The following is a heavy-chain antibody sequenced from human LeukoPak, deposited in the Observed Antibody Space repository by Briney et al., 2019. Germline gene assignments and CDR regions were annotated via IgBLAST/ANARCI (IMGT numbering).Heavy chain of an antibody. V-gene: IGHV1-2*06. J-gene: IGHJ3*02. CDR1: GHTYTVYY. CDR3: ARVGDGLNDVFAM. D-gene: IGHD5-24*01. CDR2: IHPNTGGT. Sequence: ASVEVSYRASGHTYTVYYMNWVREAPGKGFEWLGRIHPNTGGTNFAQTCQGSVTMTRDTSITTAYMELRRMRSDDTALCNSARVGDGLNDVFAMWGQGPVVSVSS.